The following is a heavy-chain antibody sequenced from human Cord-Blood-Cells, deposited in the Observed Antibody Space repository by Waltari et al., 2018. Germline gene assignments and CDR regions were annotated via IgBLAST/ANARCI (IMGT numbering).Heavy chain of an antibody. CDR1: GYTFTSYY. J-gene: IGHJ4*02. CDR3: ARRCQGIVGATCFDY. V-gene: IGHV1-46*01. D-gene: IGHD1-26*01. Sequence: QVQLVQSGAEVKKPGASVKVSCSASGYTFTSYYMHWVRQAPGQGLEWMGIINPSGGSTSYAQKFQDRVTMTRDTSTSTVYMELSSLRSEDTAVYYCARRCQGIVGATCFDYWGQGTLVTVSS. CDR2: INPSGGST.